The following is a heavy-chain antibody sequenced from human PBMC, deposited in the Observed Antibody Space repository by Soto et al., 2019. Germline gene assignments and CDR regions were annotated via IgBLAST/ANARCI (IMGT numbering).Heavy chain of an antibody. CDR1: GYTFTSYY. CDR3: ARTCISTSCPGYFDY. V-gene: IGHV1-46*01. Sequence: GASVKVSCKASGYTFTSYYMHWVRQAPGQGLEWMGIINPSGGSTSYAQKFQGRVTMTRDTSTSTVYMELSSLRSEGTAVYYCARTCISTSCPGYFDYWGQGTLVTVSS. CDR2: INPSGGST. D-gene: IGHD2-2*01. J-gene: IGHJ4*02.